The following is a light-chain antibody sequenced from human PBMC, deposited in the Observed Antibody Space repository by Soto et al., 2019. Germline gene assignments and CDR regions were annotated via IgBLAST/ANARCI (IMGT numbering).Light chain of an antibody. CDR3: QSFDSSLSGSRV. Sequence: QSVLTQPPSVSGAPGQRVTTSCTGSSSNIGAGYDVHWYQQIPGTAPKLLISDNNIRPSGVPDRFSDSKSGTSASLAITGLQAEDEADYYCQSFDSSLSGSRVFGGGTKLTVL. V-gene: IGLV1-40*01. J-gene: IGLJ2*01. CDR2: DNN. CDR1: SSNIGAGYD.